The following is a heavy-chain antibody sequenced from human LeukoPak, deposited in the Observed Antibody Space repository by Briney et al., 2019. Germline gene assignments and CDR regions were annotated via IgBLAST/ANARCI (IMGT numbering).Heavy chain of an antibody. CDR2: INHSGST. CDR1: GGSFSGYY. J-gene: IGHJ4*02. CDR3: ARHDRDSGYDG. D-gene: IGHD5-12*01. Sequence: ASETLSLTCAVYGGSFSGYYWSWIRQPPGKGLEWIGEINHSGSTNYNPSLKSRVTISVDTSKNQFSLTLSSVTAADTPVYYCARHDRDSGYDGWGQGSLVTVSS. V-gene: IGHV4-34*01.